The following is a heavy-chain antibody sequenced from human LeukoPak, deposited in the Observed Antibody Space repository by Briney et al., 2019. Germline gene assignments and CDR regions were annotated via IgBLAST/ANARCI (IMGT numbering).Heavy chain of an antibody. J-gene: IGHJ4*02. CDR2: ISSGSSDI. Sequence: GGSLRLSCAASGFTFSSYWMSWVRQAPGKGLEWVSYISSGSSDIYYADSVKGRFTISRDNAKNSLYLQMNSPRVEDTAVYYCARGRPHGNDYWGQGTLVTVSS. V-gene: IGHV3-48*01. CDR3: ARGRPHGNDY. D-gene: IGHD4-23*01. CDR1: GFTFSSYW.